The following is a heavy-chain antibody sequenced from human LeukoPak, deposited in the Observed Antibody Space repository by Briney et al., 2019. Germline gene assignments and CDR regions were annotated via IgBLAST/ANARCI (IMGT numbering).Heavy chain of an antibody. CDR1: GFTFSSYA. Sequence: GGSLRLSCAASGFTFSSYAMHWVRQAPGKGLEWVAVISYDGSNKYYADSVKGRFTISRDNSKNTLYLQMNSLGAEDTAVYYCAARPDSHRGPYDYWGQGTLVTVSS. CDR2: ISYDGSNK. J-gene: IGHJ4*02. CDR3: AARPDSHRGPYDY. D-gene: IGHD3-16*01. V-gene: IGHV3-30*07.